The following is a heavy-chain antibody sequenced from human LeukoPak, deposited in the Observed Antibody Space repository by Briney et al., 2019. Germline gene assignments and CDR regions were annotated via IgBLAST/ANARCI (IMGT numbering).Heavy chain of an antibody. CDR2: VDPEDGET. J-gene: IGHJ5*02. D-gene: IGHD3-22*01. V-gene: IGHV1-69-2*01. Sequence: GATVKISCKASGYSFTDYFLHWVQQAPGKGLEWMGRVDPEDGETIYAEKFQGRVAITADTSRVTAYMELSSLRSEDTAVYYCTIVGLDYYDTSGYPSWGQGTLVTVSS. CDR3: TIVGLDYYDTSGYPS. CDR1: GYSFTDYF.